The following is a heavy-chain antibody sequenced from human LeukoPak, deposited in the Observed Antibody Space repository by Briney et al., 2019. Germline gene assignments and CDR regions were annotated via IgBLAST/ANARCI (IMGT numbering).Heavy chain of an antibody. CDR1: GGSFSGYY. CDR2: IYYSGST. D-gene: IGHD3-16*01. Sequence: SETLSLTCAVYGGSFSGYYWSWIRQPPGKGLEWIGYIYYSGSTNYNPSLKSRVTISVDTSKNQFSLKLSSVTAADTAVYYCARRKWGSLVDYWGQGTLVTVSS. CDR3: ARRKWGSLVDY. V-gene: IGHV4-59*01. J-gene: IGHJ4*02.